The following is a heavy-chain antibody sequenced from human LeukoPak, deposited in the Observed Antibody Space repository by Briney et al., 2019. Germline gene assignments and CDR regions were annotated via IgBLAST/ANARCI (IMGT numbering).Heavy chain of an antibody. J-gene: IGHJ6*03. D-gene: IGHD3-3*01. CDR2: IYYSGST. CDR1: GGPISSYY. CDR3: ARGIYDFWSGLTYYYYMDV. Sequence: SETLSLTCTVSGGPISSYYWSWIRQPPGKGLEWIGYIYYSGSTNYNPSLKSRVTISVDTSKNQFSLKLSSVTAADTAVYYCARGIYDFWSGLTYYYYMDVWGKGTTVTVSS. V-gene: IGHV4-59*01.